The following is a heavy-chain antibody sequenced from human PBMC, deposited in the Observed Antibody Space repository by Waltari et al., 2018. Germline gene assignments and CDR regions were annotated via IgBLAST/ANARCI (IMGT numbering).Heavy chain of an antibody. V-gene: IGHV4-34*01. Sequence: QVKLQQWGAGLLKPSETLSLTCAVHGWSFSGYHWRWIRPSPGRGLEWIGEINHSGATNTNPSLKSRVTTSVDTSTNQFSLKLNFLTAADTAMYFCARRSPVSLIVVDEGAFDVWGNGTMVTVSS. CDR3: ARRSPVSLIVVDEGAFDV. J-gene: IGHJ3*01. CDR2: INHSGAT. CDR1: GWSFSGYH. D-gene: IGHD3-22*01.